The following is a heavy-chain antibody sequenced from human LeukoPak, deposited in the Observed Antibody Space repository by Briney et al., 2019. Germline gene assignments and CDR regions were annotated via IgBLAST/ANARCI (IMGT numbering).Heavy chain of an antibody. CDR2: IYYSGST. CDR3: ARGHRFLEWLNKTLFDY. V-gene: IGHV4-39*01. D-gene: IGHD3-3*01. CDR1: GGSISSSYS. J-gene: IGHJ4*02. Sequence: PSETLSLTCTVSGGSISSSYSWGWIRQPPGKGLEWIGNIYYSGSTYYNPSLKSRVTISVDTSKNQFSLKLSSVTAADTAVYYCARGHRFLEWLNKTLFDYWGQGTLVTVSS.